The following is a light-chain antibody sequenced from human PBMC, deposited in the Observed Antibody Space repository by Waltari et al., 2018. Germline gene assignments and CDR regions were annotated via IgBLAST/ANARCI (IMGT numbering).Light chain of an antibody. Sequence: DIQMTQSPSSLPASVGDRVTITCRASQSISNYLNWYQHKPGVAPKLLVYVASNLQRGVPSRFSGSGSETDFTLTISSLQLEDFATYYCQQSYNAPYTFGQGTNVEIK. CDR1: QSISNY. CDR2: VAS. V-gene: IGKV1-39*01. CDR3: QQSYNAPYT. J-gene: IGKJ2*01.